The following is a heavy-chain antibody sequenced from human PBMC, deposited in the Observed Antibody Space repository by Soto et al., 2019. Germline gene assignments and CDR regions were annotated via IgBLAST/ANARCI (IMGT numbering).Heavy chain of an antibody. J-gene: IGHJ4*02. Sequence: QVQLVQSGTEVKKPGASVKVYCKASGYRFTDYVIHWVRQAPGQRLEWMGWIGAGDGKTYYSQNFQGRVSITRDTSASTAYMELSSLISEDTAVYYCVRDYASDSGVHLDFWGQGALVTVSS. V-gene: IGHV1-3*01. CDR3: VRDYASDSGVHLDF. CDR2: IGAGDGKT. CDR1: GYRFTDYV. D-gene: IGHD3-22*01.